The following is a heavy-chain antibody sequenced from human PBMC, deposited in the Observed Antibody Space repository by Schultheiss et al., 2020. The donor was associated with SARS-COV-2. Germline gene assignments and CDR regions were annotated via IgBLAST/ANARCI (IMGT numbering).Heavy chain of an antibody. J-gene: IGHJ4*02. V-gene: IGHV1-69*01. CDR2: IIPIFGTA. CDR3: ARYYYDSSGYPY. Sequence: KISCKASGYTFTGYYMHWVRQAPGQGLEWMGWIIPIFGTANYAQKFQGRVTITADESTSTAYMELSSLRSEDTAVYYCARYYYDSSGYPYWGQGTLVTVSS. CDR1: GYTFTGYY. D-gene: IGHD3-22*01.